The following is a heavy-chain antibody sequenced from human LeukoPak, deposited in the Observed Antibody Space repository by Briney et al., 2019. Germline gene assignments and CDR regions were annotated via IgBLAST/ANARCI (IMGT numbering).Heavy chain of an antibody. D-gene: IGHD4-17*01. Sequence: GGSLRLSCAASGFTVSTNYLNWVRQAPGKGLEWVSAISGSVRSTFYADSVKGRFTISRDNSKNTLYLRMNILRVEDTALYYCAKGVGDYWDYYHYMDVWGKGTTVTVSS. V-gene: IGHV3-23*01. CDR1: GFTVSTNY. J-gene: IGHJ6*03. CDR3: AKGVGDYWDYYHYMDV. CDR2: ISGSVRST.